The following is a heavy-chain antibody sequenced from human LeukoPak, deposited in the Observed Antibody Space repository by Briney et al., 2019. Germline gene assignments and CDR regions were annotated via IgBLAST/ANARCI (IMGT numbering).Heavy chain of an antibody. CDR1: GGSISSGGYS. CDR3: ARGKAAGGYHDILTGYQGYKGHFDY. Sequence: PSETLSLTCAVSGGSISSGGYSWSWIRQPPGKGLEWIVEINHSGSTNYNPSLKSRVTISVDTSKNQFSLKLSSVTAADTAVYYCARGKAAGGYHDILTGYQGYKGHFDYWGQGTLVTVSS. V-gene: IGHV4-34*01. J-gene: IGHJ4*02. CDR2: INHSGST. D-gene: IGHD3-9*01.